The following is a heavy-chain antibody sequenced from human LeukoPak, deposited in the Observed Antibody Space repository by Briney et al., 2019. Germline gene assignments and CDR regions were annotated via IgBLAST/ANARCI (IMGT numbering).Heavy chain of an antibody. J-gene: IGHJ4*02. CDR1: GYSFTSYW. D-gene: IGHD3-22*01. V-gene: IGHV5-51*01. CDR2: IYPGDSDT. CDR3: ARRAYYDSSGYYYDNPFDY. Sequence: GESLKISCKGSGYSFTSYWIGWVRQMPGKGLEWVGIIYPGDSDTRYSPSFQGQVTISADKSISTAYLQWSSLKASDTAMYYCARRAYYDSSGYYYDNPFDYWGQGTLVTVSS.